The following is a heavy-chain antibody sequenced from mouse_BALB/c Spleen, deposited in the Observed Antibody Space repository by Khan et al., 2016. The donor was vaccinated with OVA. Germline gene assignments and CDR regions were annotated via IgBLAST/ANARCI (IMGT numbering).Heavy chain of an antibody. CDR3: ARSGYDYGAY. V-gene: IGHV1-80*01. J-gene: IGHJ3*01. D-gene: IGHD2-14*01. CDR2: IYPGDGNT. Sequence: QVRLQQSGAELVRPGSSVKISCKASGFAFSNYLMNWVKQGPGQGLEWIGQIYPGDGNTNYNGKFKDKATLTADKSSSTAYMQLSSLTSEDSAVYFCARSGYDYGAYWGQGTLGTVSA. CDR1: GFAFSNYL.